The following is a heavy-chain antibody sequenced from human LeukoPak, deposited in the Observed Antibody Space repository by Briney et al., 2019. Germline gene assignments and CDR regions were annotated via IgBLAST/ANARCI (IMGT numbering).Heavy chain of an antibody. CDR1: AFTFSNCG. J-gene: IGHJ4*02. V-gene: IGHV3-33*01. CDR2: IWYDGSNT. CDR3: ARDREFSYFDY. Sequence: GGSLRLSCAASAFTFSNCGMHWVRQAPGKGLEWVAFIWYDGSNTYYGDSVKGRFTISRDSSKSTLFLQMNSLRAEDTAVYYCARDREFSYFDYWGQGSLVTVSS.